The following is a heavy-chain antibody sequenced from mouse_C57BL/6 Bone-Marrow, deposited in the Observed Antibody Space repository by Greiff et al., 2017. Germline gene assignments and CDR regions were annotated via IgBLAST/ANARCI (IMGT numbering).Heavy chain of an antibody. D-gene: IGHD3-3*01. V-gene: IGHV1-50*01. CDR1: GYTFTSYW. Sequence: QVQLQQPGAELVKPGASVKLSCKASGYTFTSYWMQWVKQRPGQGLEWIGEIDPSDSYTNYNQKFKGKATLTVDTSSSTAYMQLSSLTSEDSAVYYCARGGGCWGQGTTLTVAS. CDR3: ARGGGC. J-gene: IGHJ2*01. CDR2: IDPSDSYT.